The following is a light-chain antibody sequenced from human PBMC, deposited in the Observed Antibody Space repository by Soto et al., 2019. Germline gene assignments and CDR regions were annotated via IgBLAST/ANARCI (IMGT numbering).Light chain of an antibody. V-gene: IGKV2-28*01. CDR3: MQALQTPT. Sequence: DLVMTQSPLSLAVTPGEPASISCRSSQSLLHSNGYNYLDWYLQKPGQSPQLLIYLGSNRASGVPDRFSGSGSGTDFTLKISRVEAEDVGVYYCMQALQTPTFGQGTKVEIK. J-gene: IGKJ1*01. CDR1: QSLLHSNGYNY. CDR2: LGS.